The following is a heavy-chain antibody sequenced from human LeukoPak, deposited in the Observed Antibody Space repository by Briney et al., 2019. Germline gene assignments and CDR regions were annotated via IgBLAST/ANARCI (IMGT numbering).Heavy chain of an antibody. J-gene: IGHJ6*03. D-gene: IGHD4/OR15-4a*01. CDR2: INSDGSTT. CDR3: ARDRRLWNMDV. V-gene: IGHV3-74*01. CDR1: GLTFSSYW. Sequence: GGSLRLSCAASGLTFSSYWMHWVRQAPGKGLVWVSRINSDGSTTTYADSVKGRFTISRDNAMNTLYLQMNSLRGEDTAVYYCARDRRLWNMDVWGTGTTVTISS.